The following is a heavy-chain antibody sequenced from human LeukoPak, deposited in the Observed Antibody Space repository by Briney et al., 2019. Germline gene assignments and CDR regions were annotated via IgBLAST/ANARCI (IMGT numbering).Heavy chain of an antibody. CDR1: GFTFSSYA. D-gene: IGHD4-17*01. CDR3: ARDRAYGDYRDAFDI. V-gene: IGHV3-30*04. Sequence: GRSLRLSCAASGFTFSSYAMHWVRQAPGKGLGWVAVISYDGSNKYYADSVMGRFTTSRDNSKNTLYLQMNSLRAEDTAVYYCARDRAYGDYRDAFDIWGQGTMVTVSS. J-gene: IGHJ3*02. CDR2: ISYDGSNK.